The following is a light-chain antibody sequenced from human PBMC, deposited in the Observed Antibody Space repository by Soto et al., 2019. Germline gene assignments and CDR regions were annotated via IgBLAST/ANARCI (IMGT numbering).Light chain of an antibody. CDR1: QGISNY. Sequence: DIQMTQSPSSLSASVGDRVTITCRASQGISNYLAWYQQKPGKVPKLLIYAASTLQSGVPSRFRSSGSGTDFTRPISSLQPEDVAPYYYQKYNSAPYTFGQGAKLEFK. J-gene: IGKJ2*01. CDR2: AAS. CDR3: QKYNSAPYT. V-gene: IGKV1-27*01.